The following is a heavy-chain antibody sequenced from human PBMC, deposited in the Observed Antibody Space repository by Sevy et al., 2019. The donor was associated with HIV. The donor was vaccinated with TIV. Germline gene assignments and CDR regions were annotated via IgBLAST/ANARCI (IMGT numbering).Heavy chain of an antibody. Sequence: GGSLRLSCAASGLTFSDYYMSWIRQAPGKGLEWVSYISSSGSTIYYADSVKGRFTISRDNAKNSLYLQMNSLRAEDTAVYYCARDNRDTAMVPYFDYWGQGTLVTVSS. CDR3: ARDNRDTAMVPYFDY. V-gene: IGHV3-11*01. CDR1: GLTFSDYY. J-gene: IGHJ4*02. CDR2: ISSSGSTI. D-gene: IGHD5-18*01.